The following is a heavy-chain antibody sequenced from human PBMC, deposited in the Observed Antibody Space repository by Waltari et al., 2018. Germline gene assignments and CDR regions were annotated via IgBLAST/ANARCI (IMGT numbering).Heavy chain of an antibody. D-gene: IGHD3-9*01. CDR3: ARLLRYSLMDV. J-gene: IGHJ6*02. CDR2: IYHSGST. V-gene: IGHV4-38-2*01. Sequence: QVQLQESGPGLVKPSETLSLTCAVSGYSISSGYHCGWIRQPPGQGLEWMGGIYHSGSTYYNPSLKSRVTISVDTSKNQFSLKLSSVTAADTAVYYCARLLRYSLMDVWGQGTTVTVSS. CDR1: GYSISSGYH.